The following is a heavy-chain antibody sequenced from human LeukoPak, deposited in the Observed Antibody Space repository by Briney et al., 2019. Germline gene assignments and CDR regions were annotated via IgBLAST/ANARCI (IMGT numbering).Heavy chain of an antibody. Sequence: GGSLRLSCAASGFTFSSYSMNWVRQAPGKGLEWVAVIWYDGSNKYYADSVKGRSTISRDNSKNTLYLQMNSLRAEDTAVYYCARDFHGKICGSTSCSTTLDYWGQGTLVTVSS. J-gene: IGHJ4*02. CDR3: ARDFHGKICGSTSCSTTLDY. CDR1: GFTFSSYS. D-gene: IGHD2-2*01. CDR2: IWYDGSNK. V-gene: IGHV3-33*08.